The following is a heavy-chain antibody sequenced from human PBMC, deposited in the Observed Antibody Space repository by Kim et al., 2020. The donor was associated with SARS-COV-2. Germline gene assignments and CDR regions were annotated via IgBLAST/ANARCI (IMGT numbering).Heavy chain of an antibody. CDR3: ARVGGQSELFLDY. Sequence: YNPSLRSRVPISVATSKNQFSLKLSSVTAADTAVYYCARVGGQSELFLDYWGQGTLVTVSS. V-gene: IGHV4-39*07. J-gene: IGHJ4*02. D-gene: IGHD3-10*01.